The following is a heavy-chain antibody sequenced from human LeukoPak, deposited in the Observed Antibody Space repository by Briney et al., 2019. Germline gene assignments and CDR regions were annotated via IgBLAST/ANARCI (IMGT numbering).Heavy chain of an antibody. CDR2: IYWNDDK. D-gene: IGHD3-3*01. CDR3: AHSTIFGDAFDI. J-gene: IGHJ3*02. V-gene: IGHV2-5*01. CDR1: GFSLSTSGVG. Sequence: SGPTLVNPTQTLTLTRTFSGFSLSTSGVGVGWTRQPPGKALEWLALIYWNDDKRYSPSLKSRLTITKDTSKNQVVLTMTNMDPVDTAIYYCAHSTIFGDAFDIWGQGTMVAVSS.